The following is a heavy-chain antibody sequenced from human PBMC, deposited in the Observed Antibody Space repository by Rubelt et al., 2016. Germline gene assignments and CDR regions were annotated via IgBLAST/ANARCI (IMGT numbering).Heavy chain of an antibody. CDR2: IKKDGSDK. V-gene: IGHV3-7*01. J-gene: IGHJ3*02. CDR3: ARGGGRFGWGPKDAFDI. CDR1: RFNFDDYW. Sequence: EVQLVQSGGGLVQPGGSLRLSCAASRFNFDDYWMSWVRQAPGKGLEWVANIKKDGSDKNYVDSVKGRFTISRDNAKNSMYLQMNSLTAEDTALYYCARGGGRFGWGPKDAFDIWGQGTMVTVSS. D-gene: IGHD3-10*01.